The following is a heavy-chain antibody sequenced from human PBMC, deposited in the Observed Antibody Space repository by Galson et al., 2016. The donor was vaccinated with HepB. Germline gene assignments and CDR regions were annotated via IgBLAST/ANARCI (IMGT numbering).Heavy chain of an antibody. Sequence: LSLTCTVSGGSVSSASHYWSWVRQPTRKGLEWIGYISDSESTNYNPSLKGRVTISLDRSKNQFSLRLNSVIAADTAVYYCAKDEGFYNGMDVWGQGTTVTVS. CDR2: ISDSEST. J-gene: IGHJ6*02. CDR3: AKDEGFYNGMDV. CDR1: GGSVSSASHY. V-gene: IGHV4-61*01. D-gene: IGHD2-2*02.